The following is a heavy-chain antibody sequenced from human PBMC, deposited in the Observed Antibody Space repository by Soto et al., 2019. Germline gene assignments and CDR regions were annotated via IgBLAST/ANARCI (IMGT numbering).Heavy chain of an antibody. CDR3: WRHDKTALPPLDS. CDR1: GAGDTFSNYR. J-gene: IGHJ4*02. V-gene: IGHV1-69*06. D-gene: IGHD1-1*01. Sequence: QVHLVQSGAEVKSPGSAVKVSCKVSGAGDTFSNYRLNWMRQAPGQGLEWMGGTIPAIGTANYAQKFQGRVTITADTSTPTAYMELSSLRSDDTAVYYCWRHDKTALPPLDSWGQGTLVSVSS. CDR2: TIPAIGTA.